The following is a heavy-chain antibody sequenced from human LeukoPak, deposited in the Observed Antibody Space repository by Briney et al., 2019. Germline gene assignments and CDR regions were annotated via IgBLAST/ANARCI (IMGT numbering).Heavy chain of an antibody. CDR3: ARGLNRYYFDY. CDR1: GDSISSYY. V-gene: IGHV4-59*01. Sequence: ASETLSLTCTVSGDSISSYYWRWMRQPPGKGREWIGYTYYSGSTNYNPSLKSRVTTSVDTSKSQFSLKLSSVTAADTAVYYCARGLNRYYFDYWGQGTLVTVSS. J-gene: IGHJ4*02. D-gene: IGHD3-16*01. CDR2: TYYSGST.